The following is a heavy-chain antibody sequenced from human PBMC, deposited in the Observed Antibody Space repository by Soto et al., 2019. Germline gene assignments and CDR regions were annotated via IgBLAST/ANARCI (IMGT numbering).Heavy chain of an antibody. V-gene: IGHV1-69*04. CDR2: IIPILGIA. J-gene: IGHJ4*02. Sequence: SVKVSCKASGGTFSSYTISWVRQAPGQGLEWMGRIIPILGIANYAQKFQGRVTITADKSTSTAYMELSSLRSEDTAVYYCARDLVSVVVPAAPLDYWGQGTLVTVSS. CDR3: ARDLVSVVVPAAPLDY. D-gene: IGHD2-2*01. CDR1: GGTFSSYT.